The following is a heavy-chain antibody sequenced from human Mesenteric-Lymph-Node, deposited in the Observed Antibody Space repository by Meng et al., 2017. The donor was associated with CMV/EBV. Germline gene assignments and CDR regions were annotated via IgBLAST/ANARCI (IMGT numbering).Heavy chain of an antibody. D-gene: IGHD2-2*01. CDR1: GFSVSSNY. J-gene: IGHJ6*02. CDR2: FSSTRNHI. Sequence: GGSLRLSCSASGFSVSSNYMNWVRQAPGKGLEWVSSFSSTRNHIEYADSVKGRFTISRDNAKNSLYLQMNSLRAEDTAVYYCARDEYQLLSNYYYYYGMDVWGQGTTVTVSS. CDR3: ARDEYQLLSNYYYYYGMDV. V-gene: IGHV3-21*01.